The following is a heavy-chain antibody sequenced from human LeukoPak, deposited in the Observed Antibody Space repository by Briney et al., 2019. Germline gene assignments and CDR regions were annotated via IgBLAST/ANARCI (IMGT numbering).Heavy chain of an antibody. CDR3: AREHCSGWYPLSKYYFDY. J-gene: IGHJ4*02. V-gene: IGHV1-69*04. Sequence: SVKVSCKASGGTFSSYAISWVRQAPGQGLEWMGRIIPILGIANYAQKFQGRVTITAEKSTSTAYMELSSLRSEDTAVYYCAREHCSGWYPLSKYYFDYWGQGTLVTVSS. CDR1: GGTFSSYA. CDR2: IIPILGIA. D-gene: IGHD6-19*01.